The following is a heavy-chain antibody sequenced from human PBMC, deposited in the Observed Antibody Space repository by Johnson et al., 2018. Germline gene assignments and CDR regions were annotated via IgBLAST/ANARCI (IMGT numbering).Heavy chain of an antibody. V-gene: IGHV4-59*01. CDR2: IYYSGSP. Sequence: VQLQEAGPGLVKPSVTLSLTCTVSGGSISSYYWSWIRQPPGKGLEWIGYIYYSGSPNYNPSLKSRVPISVDTSKNQFSRKLSSVTAADTAVYYCAGGEGNYYYYGMDVWGQGTTVTVSS. D-gene: IGHD3-10*01. CDR1: GGSISSYY. J-gene: IGHJ6*02. CDR3: AGGEGNYYYYGMDV.